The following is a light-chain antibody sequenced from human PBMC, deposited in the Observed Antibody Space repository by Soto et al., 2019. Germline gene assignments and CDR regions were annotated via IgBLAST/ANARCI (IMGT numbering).Light chain of an antibody. CDR2: AAS. J-gene: IGKJ5*01. CDR1: QGISSY. Sequence: DIQLTQSPSFLSASVGDRVTITCRASQGISSYLAWYQQKPGKSPKLLIYAASTLQSGVPSRFSGSGSGTEFTLTISSLQPEDFAASYCQQLNRYSIFGLGTRLEIK. V-gene: IGKV1-9*01. CDR3: QQLNRYSI.